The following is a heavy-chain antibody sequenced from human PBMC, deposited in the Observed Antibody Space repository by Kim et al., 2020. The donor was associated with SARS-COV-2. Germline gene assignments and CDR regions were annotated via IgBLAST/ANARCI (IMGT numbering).Heavy chain of an antibody. V-gene: IGHV4-34*01. CDR2: INHSGST. CDR3: ARVGSMTTVTIFSYYYYGMDV. CDR1: GGSFSGYY. J-gene: IGHJ6*02. D-gene: IGHD4-17*01. Sequence: SETLSLTCAVYGGSFSGYYWSWIRQPPGKGLEWIGEINHSGSTNYNPSLKSRVTISVDTSKNQFSLKLSSVTAADTAVYYCARVGSMTTVTIFSYYYYGMDVWGQGTTVTVSS.